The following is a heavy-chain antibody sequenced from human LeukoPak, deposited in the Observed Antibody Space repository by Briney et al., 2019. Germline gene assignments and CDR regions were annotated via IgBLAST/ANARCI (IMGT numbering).Heavy chain of an antibody. V-gene: IGHV3-7*01. CDR1: GSTFSSYW. Sequence: PGGSLRLSCAASGSTFSSYWMSWVRQAPGKGLEWVANIKSDGSEKYSVDSVKGRFTISRDNAKNSLYLQMNSLTAEDTAVYYCARMVRESDYWGQGTLVTVSS. CDR3: ARMVRESDY. D-gene: IGHD3-10*01. J-gene: IGHJ4*02. CDR2: IKSDGSEK.